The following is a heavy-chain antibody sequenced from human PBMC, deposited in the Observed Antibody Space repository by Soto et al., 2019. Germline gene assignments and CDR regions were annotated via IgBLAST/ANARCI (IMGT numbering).Heavy chain of an antibody. V-gene: IGHV3-11*01. CDR2: ISNSGRIT. Sequence: DLEESGGGLVKPGGSLRLSCTASGFIFSDYYMSWIRQAPGKGLGWVSDISNSGRITHHADSVEGRFTISRDNAKDSLYLQMNSLRPEDSAIYYCARDHGGGGLTLEYWGQGTLVTVSS. J-gene: IGHJ4*02. CDR3: ARDHGGGGLTLEY. CDR1: GFIFSDYY. D-gene: IGHD3-16*01.